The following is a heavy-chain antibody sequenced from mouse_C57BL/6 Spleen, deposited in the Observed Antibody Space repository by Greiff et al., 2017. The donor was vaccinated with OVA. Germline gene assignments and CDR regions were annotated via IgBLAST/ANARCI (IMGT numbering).Heavy chain of an antibody. CDR2: IDPSDSET. V-gene: IGHV1-52*01. J-gene: IGHJ3*01. D-gene: IGHD3-2*02. CDR3: ARSRQLRLRSLAY. Sequence: VQLQQPGAELVRPGSSVKLSCKASGYTFTSYWMHWVKQRPIQGLEWIGNIDPSDSETHYNQKFKDKATLTVDKSSSTAYMQLSSLTSEDSAVYYCARSRQLRLRSLAYWGQGTLVTVSA. CDR1: GYTFTSYW.